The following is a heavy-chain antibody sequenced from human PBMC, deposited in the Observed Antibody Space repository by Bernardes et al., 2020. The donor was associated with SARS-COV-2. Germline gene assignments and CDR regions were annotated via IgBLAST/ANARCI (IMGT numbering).Heavy chain of an antibody. D-gene: IGHD1-26*01. CDR3: ARGRRYRGSWYVFDY. J-gene: IGHJ4*02. CDR1: GFSLSNPGVG. Sequence: SGHTLVKPTQTLTLTCTFSGFSLSNPGVGVGWIRQPPGKALECLARIYWDDDKRYPSLRSRLTITKDTSKNQVVLTMTNMDPVDTATYYCARGRRYRGSWYVFDYWGQGTLVTVSS. V-gene: IGHV2-5*02. CDR2: IYWDDDK.